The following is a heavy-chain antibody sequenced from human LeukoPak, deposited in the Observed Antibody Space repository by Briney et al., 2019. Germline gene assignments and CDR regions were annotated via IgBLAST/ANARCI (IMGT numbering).Heavy chain of an antibody. CDR1: GFTFRDYS. V-gene: IGHV3-23*01. CDR3: VKERDRGVDAADDFDL. Sequence: GESLRLSCAASGFTFRDYSMAWVRQVQGGGLEWVSAISIPTFTLYADPVKGRFIISRDNSKNTLYLQMDNLRAEDTAVYYCVKERDRGVDAADDFDLWGQGTLVTVSS. D-gene: IGHD6-25*01. J-gene: IGHJ4*02. CDR2: ISIPTFT.